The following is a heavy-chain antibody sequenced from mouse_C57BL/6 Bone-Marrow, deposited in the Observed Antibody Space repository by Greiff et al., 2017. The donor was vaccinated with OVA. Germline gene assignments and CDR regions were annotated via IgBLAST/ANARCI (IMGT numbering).Heavy chain of an antibody. CDR2: IRNKANGYTT. CDR1: GFTFTDYY. CDR3: ARYIRYFDV. Sequence: EVKLMESGGGLVQPGGSLSLSCAASGFTFTDYYMSWVRQPPGKALEWLGFIRNKANGYTTEYSASVKGRFTISRDNSQSILYLQMNALRADDSATYYCARYIRYFDVWGTGTTVTVSS. J-gene: IGHJ1*03. V-gene: IGHV7-3*01.